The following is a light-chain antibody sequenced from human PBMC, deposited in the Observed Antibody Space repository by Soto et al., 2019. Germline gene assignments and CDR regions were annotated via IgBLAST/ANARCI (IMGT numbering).Light chain of an antibody. CDR1: QSVRSNY. V-gene: IGKV3-20*01. CDR3: QHYSSSPWT. Sequence: EIVLTQSPGTLSLSPGERATLSCRASQSVRSNYLAWYQQKPGQAPRLLIYGASIRATGIPDRFGGRGSGTDFTLTISRLEPEDFAVYYCQHYSSSPWTFGQGTKVEIK. CDR2: GAS. J-gene: IGKJ1*01.